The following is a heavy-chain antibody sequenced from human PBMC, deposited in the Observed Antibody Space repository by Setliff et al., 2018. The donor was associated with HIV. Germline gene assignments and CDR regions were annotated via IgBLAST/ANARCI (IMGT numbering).Heavy chain of an antibody. CDR2: FNAGNLNT. D-gene: IGHD3-3*01. J-gene: IGHJ6*03. CDR1: GYIFTNYA. CDR3: ARAYNIWSDYNYYYSYFMGV. V-gene: IGHV1-3*01. Sequence: ASVKVSCKASGYIFTNYAIHWVRQAPGQRLEWMGDFNAGNLNTKYSQKFQGRVTFTGDTSASTAYMELSSLRSEDTAVYYCARAYNIWSDYNYYYSYFMGVWGKGTAVTVSS.